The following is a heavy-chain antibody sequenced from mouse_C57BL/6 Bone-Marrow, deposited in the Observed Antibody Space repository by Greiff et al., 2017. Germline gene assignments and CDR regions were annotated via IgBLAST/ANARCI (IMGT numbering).Heavy chain of an antibody. Sequence: EVQLQQSGPELVKPGASVKISCKASGYTFTDYYMNWVKQSHGKSLEWIGDINPNNGGTSYNQKFKGKATLTVDTSSSTAYMELRSLTAEDAAVYDCARDRKISYDRYAMDYWGQGTSVTVSS. CDR1: GYTFTDYY. V-gene: IGHV1-26*01. D-gene: IGHD2-12*01. CDR3: ARDRKISYDRYAMDY. CDR2: INPNNGGT. J-gene: IGHJ4*01.